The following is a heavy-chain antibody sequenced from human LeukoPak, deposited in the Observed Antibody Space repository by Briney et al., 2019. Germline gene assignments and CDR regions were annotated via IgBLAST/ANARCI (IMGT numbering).Heavy chain of an antibody. CDR2: IYYSGST. J-gene: IGHJ6*02. CDR3: ARLVSGSYPRIRSYYYGMDV. V-gene: IGHV4-39*01. CDR1: GGSISSSSYY. D-gene: IGHD1-26*01. Sequence: SETLSLTCTVSGGSISSSSYYWGWIRQPPGKGLGWIGSIYYSGSTYYNPSLKSRVTISVDTSKNQFSLKLSSVTAADTAVYYCARLVSGSYPRIRSYYYGMDVWGQGTTVTVSS.